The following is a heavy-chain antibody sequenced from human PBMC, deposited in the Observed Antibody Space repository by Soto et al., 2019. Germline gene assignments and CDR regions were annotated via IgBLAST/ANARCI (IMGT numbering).Heavy chain of an antibody. D-gene: IGHD6-19*01. CDR1: GFTFSSYA. CDR3: ARDVEQAVAGTKGCFDY. Sequence: GGSLRLSCAASGFTFSSYAMHWVRQAPGKGLEWVAVISYDGSNKYYADSVKGRFTISRDNSKNTLYLQMNSLRAEDTAVYYCARDVEQAVAGTKGCFDYWGQGTLVTVSS. V-gene: IGHV3-30*04. CDR2: ISYDGSNK. J-gene: IGHJ4*02.